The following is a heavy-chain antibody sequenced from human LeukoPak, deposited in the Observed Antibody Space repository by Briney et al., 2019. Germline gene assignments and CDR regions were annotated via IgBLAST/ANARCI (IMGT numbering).Heavy chain of an antibody. D-gene: IGHD1-26*01. CDR2: ISSTGGST. Sequence: GGSLRLFCAASGFTFSSCAMTWVRQAPGKGLEWVSVISSTGGSTDYADSVKGRFTISRDNSKNMLFLQMNSLRAEDTAVYYCAKAVRGSYHFDYWGQGSLVTVSS. CDR3: AKAVRGSYHFDY. V-gene: IGHV3-23*01. J-gene: IGHJ4*02. CDR1: GFTFSSCA.